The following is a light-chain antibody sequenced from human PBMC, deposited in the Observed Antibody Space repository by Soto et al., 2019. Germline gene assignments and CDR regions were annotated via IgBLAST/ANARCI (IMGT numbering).Light chain of an antibody. CDR1: SSDVGGYNY. J-gene: IGLJ2*01. CDR3: TSYTNAHTLVV. Sequence: QSALTQPASVSGSPGQSITISCTGTSSDVGGYNYVSWYQQYPGKVPKVIIYEVSNRPSGVSNRVSGSKSGNTASLTISGLQAEDEADYYCTSYTNAHTLVVFGGGTKLTVL. V-gene: IGLV2-14*01. CDR2: EVS.